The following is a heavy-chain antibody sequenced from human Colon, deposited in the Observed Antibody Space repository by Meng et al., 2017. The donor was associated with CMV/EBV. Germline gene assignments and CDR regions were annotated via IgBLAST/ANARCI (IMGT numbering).Heavy chain of an antibody. V-gene: IGHV3-66*02. CDR1: GVILSSMY. CDR2: LYSGNTT. D-gene: IGHD2-15*01. J-gene: IGHJ5*02. CDR3: ARVPGPSTGIGASGLLPEGWYDL. Sequence: GESLKISCAASGVILSSMYMNWVRQTPGKGLEWVALLYSGNTTKYADSVTGRFTISRDSSKNTLYLQMNNVRPEDTAISYCARVPGPSTGIGASGLLPEGWYDLWGLGIQVTVSS.